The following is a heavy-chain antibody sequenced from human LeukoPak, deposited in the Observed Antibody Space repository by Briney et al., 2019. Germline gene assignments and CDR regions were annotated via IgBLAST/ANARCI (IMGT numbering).Heavy chain of an antibody. J-gene: IGHJ3*02. CDR1: GYTFTGYY. D-gene: IGHD2-2*01. CDR3: ARGCSSTKCLDDAFDI. Sequence: ASVKVSCKASGYTFTGYYMHWVRQAPGQGLEWMGWINPNSGGTKYAQKFQGRVTMTRDTSISTAYMELSRLRSDDMAVYYCARGCSSTKCLDDAFDIWGQGTMVTVSS. V-gene: IGHV1-2*02. CDR2: INPNSGGT.